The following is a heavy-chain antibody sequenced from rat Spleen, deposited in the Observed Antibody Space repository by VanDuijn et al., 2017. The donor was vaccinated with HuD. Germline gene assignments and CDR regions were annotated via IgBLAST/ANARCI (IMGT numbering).Heavy chain of an antibody. V-gene: IGHV3-1*01. CDR1: GYSITSNY. CDR3: AKTNNPYFYVMDA. J-gene: IGHJ4*01. D-gene: IGHD3-4*01. CDR2: ISYSGTT. Sequence: EVQLQESGPGLVKPSQSLSLTCSVTGYSITSNYWGWIRKFPGNKMEWMAFISYSGTTTSNPSLKSRFSTPRDTSKNQFFLQVNSVTTEDTATFYCAKTNNPYFYVMDAWGQGASVTVSS.